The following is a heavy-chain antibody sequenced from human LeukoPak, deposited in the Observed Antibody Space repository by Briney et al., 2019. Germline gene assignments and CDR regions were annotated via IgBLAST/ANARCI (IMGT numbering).Heavy chain of an antibody. CDR2: INHSGST. Sequence: SETLSLTCAAYGGSFSGYYWSWIRQPPGKGLEWIGEINHSGSTNYNPSLKSRVTISVDTSKNQFSLKLSSVTAADTAVYYCARTHVWSGGFDYWGQGTLVTVSS. J-gene: IGHJ4*02. V-gene: IGHV4-34*01. CDR1: GGSFSGYY. CDR3: ARTHVWSGGFDY. D-gene: IGHD3-16*01.